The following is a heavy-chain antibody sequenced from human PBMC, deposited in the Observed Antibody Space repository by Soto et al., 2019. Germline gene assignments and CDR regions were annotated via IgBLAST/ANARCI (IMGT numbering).Heavy chain of an antibody. V-gene: IGHV3-23*01. CDR3: AKDRVDYGDYRGLDY. D-gene: IGHD4-17*01. CDR1: GFTFSSYA. CDR2: ISGSGTNR. J-gene: IGHJ4*02. Sequence: ESGGGLVHPGGSLRLSCAASGFTFSSYAMTWVRQAPGKGLEWVSAISGSGTNRYYADSVKGRFTISRDNSKNTLYLQMNSLRAEDTAVYYCAKDRVDYGDYRGLDYWGQGTLVTVSS.